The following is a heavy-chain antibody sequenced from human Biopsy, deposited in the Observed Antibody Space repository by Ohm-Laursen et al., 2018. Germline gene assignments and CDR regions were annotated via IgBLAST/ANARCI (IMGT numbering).Heavy chain of an antibody. D-gene: IGHD4-17*01. CDR1: GYPFITYG. Sequence: SVKVSCKSSGYPFITYGISWVRQAPGQGLEWMGWISAYNGHTKFARKFQDRVTMTTDTSTTTAYMDLRSLRSDDTAVYYCARDPHGEGRDYGSYFDYWGQGTLVTVSS. CDR2: ISAYNGHT. CDR3: ARDPHGEGRDYGSYFDY. J-gene: IGHJ4*02. V-gene: IGHV1-18*01.